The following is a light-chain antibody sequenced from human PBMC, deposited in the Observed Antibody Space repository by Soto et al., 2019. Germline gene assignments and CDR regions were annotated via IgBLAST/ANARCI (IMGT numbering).Light chain of an antibody. CDR1: QPIRND. CDR3: LQDYNYPPT. V-gene: IGKV1-6*02. CDR2: AAS. J-gene: IGKJ5*01. Sequence: AIQMTQSPSSQSASVGDRVTITCRASQPIRNDLGWYQQKPGKAPKLLIYAASSLQSGVPSRFSGSGSGTDFTLTISSLQAEDFATYYCLQDYNYPPTFGQGTRLEIK.